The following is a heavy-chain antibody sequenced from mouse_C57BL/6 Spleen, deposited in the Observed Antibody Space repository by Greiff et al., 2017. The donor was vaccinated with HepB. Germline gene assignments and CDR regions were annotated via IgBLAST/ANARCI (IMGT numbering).Heavy chain of an antibody. V-gene: IGHV2-6*02. CDR1: GFSLNSYG. D-gene: IGHD1-1*01. CDR3: ARNDYGSRTGYFDV. Sequence: VKLMESGPGLVAPSQSLSITCTVSGFSLNSYGVHWVRQPPGKGLEWLVVIWSDGSTTYNSALKSRLSISKDNSKRQVFLKMTSLQTDDTSLYYCARNDYGSRTGYFDVWGTVTTVTVAS. CDR2: IWSDGST. J-gene: IGHJ1*03.